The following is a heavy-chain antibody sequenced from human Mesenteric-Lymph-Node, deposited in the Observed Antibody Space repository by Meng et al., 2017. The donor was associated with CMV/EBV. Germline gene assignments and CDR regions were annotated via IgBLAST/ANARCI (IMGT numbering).Heavy chain of an antibody. D-gene: IGHD3-9*01. J-gene: IGHJ4*02. V-gene: IGHV1-2*06. CDR2: INPKTGGR. CDR1: GYTFIDYY. Sequence: QVQVVQSGAEVKKPGASVMVSCKASGYTFIDYYINWVRQAPGQGLEWMGRINPKTGGRSYAQNFQGRVTMTRDTSINTAYMEVNRLNSDDTAMYYCARDRDTDWYSPFDYWGPGTLVTVSS. CDR3: ARDRDTDWYSPFDY.